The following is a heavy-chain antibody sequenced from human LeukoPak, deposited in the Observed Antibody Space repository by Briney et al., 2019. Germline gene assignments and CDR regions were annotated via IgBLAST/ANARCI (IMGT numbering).Heavy chain of an antibody. CDR2: INSDGSST. CDR1: GFTFSSYW. J-gene: IGHJ4*02. V-gene: IGHV3-74*01. CDR3: ARYYDKSGYYGRHDY. D-gene: IGHD3-22*01. Sequence: GGSLRLSCAASGFTFSSYWMHWVRQAPGKGLVWVSRINSDGSSTSYADSVKGRFTISRDNAKNTLYLQMNSLRAEDTAVYYCARYYDKSGYYGRHDYWGQGTLVTVSS.